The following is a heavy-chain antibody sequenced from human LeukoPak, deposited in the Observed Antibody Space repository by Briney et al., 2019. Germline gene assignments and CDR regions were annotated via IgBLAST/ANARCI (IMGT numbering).Heavy chain of an antibody. CDR3: AKAFCGYSYGLNY. CDR1: GFTFSSYG. J-gene: IGHJ4*02. Sequence: GRSLRLSCAASGFTFSSYGMHWVRQAPGKGLEWGAVISYDGSNKYYADSVKGRFTISRDNSKNTLYLQTNSLRAEDTAVYYCAKAFCGYSYGLNYWGQGTLVTVSS. CDR2: ISYDGSNK. V-gene: IGHV3-30*18. D-gene: IGHD5-18*01.